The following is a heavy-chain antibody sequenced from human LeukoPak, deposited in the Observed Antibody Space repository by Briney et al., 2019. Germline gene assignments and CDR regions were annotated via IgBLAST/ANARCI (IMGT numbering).Heavy chain of an antibody. CDR1: GYSFTTYW. V-gene: IGHV5-51*01. CDR3: ARHEGSGSYYSY. J-gene: IGHJ4*02. D-gene: IGHD1-26*01. CDR2: ISPDDSDI. Sequence: GESLKISCKGSGYSFTTYWIAWVRQLPGRGLEWMGIISPDDSDIRYSPSFQGHVTISADKSISTAYLQWSSLQASDTAMYYCARHEGSGSYYSYWGQGTLVTVSS.